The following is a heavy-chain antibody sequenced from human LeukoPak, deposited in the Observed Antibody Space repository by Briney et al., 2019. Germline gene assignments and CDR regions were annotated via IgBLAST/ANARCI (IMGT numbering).Heavy chain of an antibody. CDR3: ARIAAAGTVLRYYYYYMDV. V-gene: IGHV4-59*01. Sequence: SETLSLTCTVSGGSISSYYWSWIRQPPGKGLEWIGYIYYSGSTNYNPSLKSRVTISVDTSKNQFSLKLSSVTAADTAVYYCARIAAAGTVLRYYYYYMDVWGKGTTVTISS. J-gene: IGHJ6*03. CDR1: GGSISSYY. CDR2: IYYSGST. D-gene: IGHD6-13*01.